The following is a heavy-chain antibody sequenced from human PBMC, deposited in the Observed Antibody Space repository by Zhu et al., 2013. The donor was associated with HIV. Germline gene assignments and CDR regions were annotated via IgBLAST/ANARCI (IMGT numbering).Heavy chain of an antibody. CDR3: TRGMEGQTMTAFDI. D-gene: IGHD1-1*01. CDR1: GYTFSDYY. CDR2: ITPYNGKT. J-gene: IGHJ3*02. V-gene: IGHV1-18*03. Sequence: QVQLVQSAAELKKPGASVTVSCKASGYTFSDYYIHWVRLAPGRGLEWMGWITPYNGKTTYSHSMQGRVTMTADISTGTVYMDLRTLTSDDMALYYCTRGMEGQTMTAFDIWGPGTMLTVSS.